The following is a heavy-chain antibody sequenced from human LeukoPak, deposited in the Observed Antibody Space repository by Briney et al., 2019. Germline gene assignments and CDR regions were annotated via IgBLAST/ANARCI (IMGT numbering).Heavy chain of an antibody. Sequence: GGSLRLSCAASGFTFSSYWMSRVRQAPGKGLEWVANIKQDGSEKCYVDSVKGRFTISRDNAKNSLYLQMNSLRAEDTAVYYCARVETNHYYDSSGYLGYWGQGTLVTVSS. CDR1: GFTFSSYW. CDR3: ARVETNHYYDSSGYLGY. J-gene: IGHJ4*02. D-gene: IGHD3-22*01. V-gene: IGHV3-7*01. CDR2: IKQDGSEK.